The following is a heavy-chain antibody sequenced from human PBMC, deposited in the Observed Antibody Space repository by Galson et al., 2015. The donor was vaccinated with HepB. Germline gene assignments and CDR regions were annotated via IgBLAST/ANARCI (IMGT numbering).Heavy chain of an antibody. D-gene: IGHD5-24*01. CDR2: ISYDGSNK. V-gene: IGHV3-30-3*01. J-gene: IGHJ4*02. Sequence: SLRLSCAASGFTFSSYAMHWVRQAPGKGLEWVAVISYDGSNKYYADSVKGRFTISRDNSKNTLYLQMNSLRAGDTAVYYCARDRDGYYSADWGQGTLVTVSS. CDR3: ARDRDGYYSAD. CDR1: GFTFSSYA.